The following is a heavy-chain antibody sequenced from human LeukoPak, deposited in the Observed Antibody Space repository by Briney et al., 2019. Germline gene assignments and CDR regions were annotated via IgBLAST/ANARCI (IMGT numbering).Heavy chain of an antibody. V-gene: IGHV3-7*01. D-gene: IGHD4-17*01. CDR1: TFTFSSNW. Sequence: GGSLRLSCAASTFTFSSNWMSWVRQAPGKGLEWVANINQDGSEKYYVDSVKGRFTISRDNAKNSVYLQMNSLRVEDTAVYYCAEDLNGWGQGTLVTVSS. CDR2: INQDGSEK. J-gene: IGHJ4*02. CDR3: AEDLNG.